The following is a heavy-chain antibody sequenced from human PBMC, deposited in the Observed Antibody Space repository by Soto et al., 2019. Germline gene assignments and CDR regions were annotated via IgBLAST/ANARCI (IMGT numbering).Heavy chain of an antibody. CDR1: GFIFSNSA. J-gene: IGHJ5*02. Sequence: GGSLRLSCAASGFIFSNSAIHWVRQASGKGLEWVGRIRSKANNYTTTYTASMKGRFTISRDDSKNTAYLQMTSLKSEDTAVYYCAKDKEVRGVIIHPNWFDPWGQGTLVTV. D-gene: IGHD3-10*01. CDR2: IRSKANNYTT. CDR3: AKDKEVRGVIIHPNWFDP. V-gene: IGHV3-73*01.